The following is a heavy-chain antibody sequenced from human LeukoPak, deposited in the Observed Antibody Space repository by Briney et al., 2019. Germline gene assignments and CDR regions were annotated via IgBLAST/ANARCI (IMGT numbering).Heavy chain of an antibody. V-gene: IGHV3-48*03. CDR2: ISSSGSTI. CDR1: GFTFSSYE. CDR3: ARVTEYYDSSGYGSYGMDV. Sequence: GGSLRLSCAAPGFTFSSYEMNWVRQAPGKGLEWVSYISSSGSTIYYADSVKGRLTISRDNAKNSLYLQMNSLRAEDTAVYYCARVTEYYDSSGYGSYGMDVWGQGTTVTVSS. D-gene: IGHD3-22*01. J-gene: IGHJ6*02.